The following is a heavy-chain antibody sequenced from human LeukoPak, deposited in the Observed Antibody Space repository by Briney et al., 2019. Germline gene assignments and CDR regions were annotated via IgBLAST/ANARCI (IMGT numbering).Heavy chain of an antibody. CDR3: ARVMYSGGPSDAFDI. CDR2: ISAYNGNT. J-gene: IGHJ3*02. V-gene: IGHV1-18*01. Sequence: ASVKVSCKASGYTFTSYGISWVRQAPGQGLEWMGWISAYNGNTNYAQKLQGRVTMTTDTSTSTAYMELRSLRSDDTAVYYCARVMYSGGPSDAFDIWGQGTMVTVSS. CDR1: GYTFTSYG. D-gene: IGHD6-19*01.